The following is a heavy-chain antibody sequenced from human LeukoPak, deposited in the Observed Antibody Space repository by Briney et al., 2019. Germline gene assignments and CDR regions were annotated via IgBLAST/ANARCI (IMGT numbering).Heavy chain of an antibody. J-gene: IGHJ5*02. Sequence: GGSLRLSCAASGFTFSSYSMNWVRHAPGKGLEWVSSISSSSSYIYYADSVKGRFTISRDNAKNSLYLQMNSLRAEDTAVYYCARAGSSSVTMIVVNWFDPWGQGTLVTVSS. D-gene: IGHD3-22*01. CDR2: ISSSSSYI. V-gene: IGHV3-21*01. CDR1: GFTFSSYS. CDR3: ARAGSSSVTMIVVNWFDP.